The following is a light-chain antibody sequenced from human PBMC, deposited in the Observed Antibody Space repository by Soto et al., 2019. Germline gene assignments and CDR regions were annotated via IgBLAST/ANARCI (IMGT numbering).Light chain of an antibody. CDR1: QSVSSNY. CDR2: GAS. CDR3: QQYGTSPRT. V-gene: IGKV3-20*01. J-gene: IGKJ2*01. Sequence: EVVLTQSPGTLSLSPGERATLSCRASQSVSSNYLAWYQQKPGQAPRLLIYGASSRATGIPDRFSGSGSGTHFTLTISSREPEDFAVYYCQQYGTSPRTFGQGTKLEIK.